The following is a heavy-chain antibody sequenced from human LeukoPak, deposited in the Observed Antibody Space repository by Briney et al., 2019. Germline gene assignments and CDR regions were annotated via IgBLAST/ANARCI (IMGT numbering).Heavy chain of an antibody. CDR3: ARGKSLRWLQRTAFDI. V-gene: IGHV3-21*01. J-gene: IGHJ3*02. CDR1: GFTFSSYN. D-gene: IGHD5-24*01. CDR2: ITSTGSYT. Sequence: GGSLRLSCAASGFTFSSYNMNWVRQAPGKGLEWVSSITSTGSYTFYADSVKGRFTISRDNAKNSLYLQMNSLRAEDTAVYYCARGKSLRWLQRTAFDIWGQGTMVTVSS.